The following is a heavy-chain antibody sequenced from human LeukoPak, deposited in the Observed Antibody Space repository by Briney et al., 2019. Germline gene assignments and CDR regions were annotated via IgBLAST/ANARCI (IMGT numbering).Heavy chain of an antibody. Sequence: GGSLRLSCAASGFTFSSYAMSWVRQAPGKGLEWVAVIWYDGSFEYYADSVKGQFTISRDNSKNTLYLQLNSLRAEDTAVYYCARGSGYSWYYFDYWGQGTLVTVSS. CDR2: IWYDGSFE. V-gene: IGHV3-33*08. D-gene: IGHD3-22*01. CDR1: GFTFSSYA. J-gene: IGHJ4*02. CDR3: ARGSGYSWYYFDY.